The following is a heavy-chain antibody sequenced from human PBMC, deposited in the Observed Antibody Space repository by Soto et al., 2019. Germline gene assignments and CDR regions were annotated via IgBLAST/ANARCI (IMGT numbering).Heavy chain of an antibody. J-gene: IGHJ4*02. CDR2: TSNSAPT. D-gene: IGHD3-3*01. V-gene: IGHV4-28*01. Sequence: ESRVRTWSSSRLSLSSYKKWGWIRQPPGKGLEWIGYTSNSAPTIYNPSLKSRVTISADTSKNQFSLRLSSVTAADTAVYFCARLFRDVYNAVEYWGQGALVTVSS. CDR3: ARLFRDVYNAVEY. CDR1: RLSLSSYKK.